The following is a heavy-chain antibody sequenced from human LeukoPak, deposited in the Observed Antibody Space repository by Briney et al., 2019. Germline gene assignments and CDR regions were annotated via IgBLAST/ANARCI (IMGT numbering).Heavy chain of an antibody. J-gene: IGHJ4*02. CDR3: ASGAYSGSYKTFDY. Sequence: SQTLSLTCAISGDSVSSNSAAWNWLRQSPSRGLEWLGRTYYRSKWYNDYAVSVKSRITINPDTSKNQFSLQLNSVTPEDTAVYYCASGAYSGSYKTFDYWGQGTLVTVSS. CDR2: TYYRSKWYN. V-gene: IGHV6-1*01. D-gene: IGHD1-26*01. CDR1: GDSVSSNSAA.